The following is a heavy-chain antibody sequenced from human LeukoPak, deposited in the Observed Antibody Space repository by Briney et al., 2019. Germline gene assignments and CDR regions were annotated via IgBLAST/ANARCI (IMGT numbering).Heavy chain of an antibody. Sequence: SETLSLTCIVSGGSLNSPNYYWGCIRQPPGKGLEWIGTIYYTGTTYYNPSLKSRLTISVDTSKNQFSLKLTSVTAADTAVYYCARRAGYNSGWYWFDPWGQGALVTVSS. CDR2: IYYTGTT. V-gene: IGHV4-39*01. CDR1: GGSLNSPNYY. D-gene: IGHD6-19*01. CDR3: ARRAGYNSGWYWFDP. J-gene: IGHJ5*02.